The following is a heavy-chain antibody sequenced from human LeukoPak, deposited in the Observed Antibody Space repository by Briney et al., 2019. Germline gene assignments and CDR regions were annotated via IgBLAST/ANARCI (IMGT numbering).Heavy chain of an antibody. V-gene: IGHV4-38-2*02. CDR1: GYSISSGYY. J-gene: IGHJ4*02. CDR3: ARDSIPLDDFWSGCFDY. Sequence: SETLSLTCTVSGYSISSGYYWGWIRQPPGKGLEWIGSIYHSGSTYYNPSLKSRVTMSVDTSKNQFSLKLSSVTAADTAVYYCARDSIPLDDFWSGCFDYWGQGTLVTVSS. CDR2: IYHSGST. D-gene: IGHD3-3*01.